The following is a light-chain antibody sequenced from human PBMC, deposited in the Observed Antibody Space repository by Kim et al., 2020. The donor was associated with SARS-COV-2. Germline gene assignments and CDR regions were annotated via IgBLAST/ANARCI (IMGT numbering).Light chain of an antibody. V-gene: IGLV1-36*01. CDR3: VVWDDRLNGWV. Sequence: RQRVTISCSGSSSNIGNNAVNWYQQLPGKAPKLLIYHNDVLPSGVSDRFSGCKSGTSASLAISGLQSEDEADYHCVVWDDRLNGWVFGGGTRVTVL. CDR2: HND. CDR1: SSNIGNNA. J-gene: IGLJ3*02.